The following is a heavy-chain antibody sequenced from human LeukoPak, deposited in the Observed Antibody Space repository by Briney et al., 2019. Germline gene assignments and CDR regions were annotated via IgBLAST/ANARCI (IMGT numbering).Heavy chain of an antibody. CDR3: ARLLGYCSGGSCRRLFDP. V-gene: IGHV1-2*02. CDR2: INPNSGGT. D-gene: IGHD2-15*01. Sequence: ASVKVSCKASGYTFTGYYMHWVRQAPGQGHEWMGWINPNSGGTNYAQKFQGRVTMTRDTSISTAYMELGRLRSDDTAVYYCARLLGYCSGGSCRRLFDPWGQGTLVTVSS. J-gene: IGHJ5*02. CDR1: GYTFTGYY.